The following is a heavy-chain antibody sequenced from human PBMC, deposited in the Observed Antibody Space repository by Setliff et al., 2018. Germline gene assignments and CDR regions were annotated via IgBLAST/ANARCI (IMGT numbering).Heavy chain of an antibody. CDR3: ARANVLRFLEWLLSGGDYYYYYYMDV. D-gene: IGHD3-3*01. Sequence: GASVKVSCKASGYTFTSYYMHWVRQAPGQGLEWMGIINPSGGSTSYAQKFQGRVTMTRDTSTSTVYMELSSLRSEDTAVYYCARANVLRFLEWLLSGGDYYYYYYMDVWGKGTTGTAP. J-gene: IGHJ6*03. CDR1: GYTFTSYY. V-gene: IGHV1-46*01. CDR2: INPSGGST.